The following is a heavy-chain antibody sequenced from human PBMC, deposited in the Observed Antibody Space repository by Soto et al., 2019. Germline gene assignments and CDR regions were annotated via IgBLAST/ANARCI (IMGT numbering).Heavy chain of an antibody. J-gene: IGHJ4*02. CDR3: VGTGTTDDY. CDR2: IYYSGDS. V-gene: IGHV4-30-4*08. CDR1: GASVSSGDYY. Sequence: QVQLQESGPGLVKPSQTLSLTCTVSGASVSSGDYYWSSIRQSPGKGLGWIGYIYYSGDSYYNPSLKGRLTISIDTSKNQFSLILNSVTVADTAIYYCVGTGTTDDYWGRGTLVTVSS. D-gene: IGHD4-17*01.